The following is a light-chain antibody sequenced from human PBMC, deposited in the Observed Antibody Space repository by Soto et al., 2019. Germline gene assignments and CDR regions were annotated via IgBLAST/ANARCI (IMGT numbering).Light chain of an antibody. CDR2: AAS. Sequence: EIVLTQSPGTLSVSPAERVTLXCRASQYVGSRLAWYQHKPGQAPRLLIYAASTRATGIPARFSGSGSGTEFTLTISSLQSEDFAVYYCQQYSIWRTFGQGTKVDI. J-gene: IGKJ1*01. CDR3: QQYSIWRT. CDR1: QYVGSR. V-gene: IGKV3-15*01.